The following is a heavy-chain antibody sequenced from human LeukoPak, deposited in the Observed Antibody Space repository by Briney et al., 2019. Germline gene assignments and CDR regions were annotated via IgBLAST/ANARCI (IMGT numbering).Heavy chain of an antibody. CDR2: IDPSDSYT. Sequence: ESLRISCKGSGYSFTTYWITWVRQMPGKGLEWMGRIDPSDSYTNYSPSFQGHFTISADKSISTAYLQWSSLKAPDTAMYYCTRQGSGWPLDFWGQGTLVTVSS. CDR3: TRQGSGWPLDF. CDR1: GYSFTTYW. V-gene: IGHV5-10-1*01. D-gene: IGHD6-19*01. J-gene: IGHJ4*02.